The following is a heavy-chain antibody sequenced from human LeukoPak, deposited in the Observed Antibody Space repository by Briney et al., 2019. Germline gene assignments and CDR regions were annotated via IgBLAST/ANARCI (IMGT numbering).Heavy chain of an antibody. V-gene: IGHV1-46*01. J-gene: IGHJ3*02. D-gene: IGHD3-22*01. CDR2: INPSGGST. CDR3: ARGYYDSSGYYYDAFDI. Sequence: GASVKVSCKASGYTFTSYYMHWVRQAPGQGLEWMGIINPSGGSTSYAQKFQGRVTMTRDTSTSTVYMELSSLRSDDTAVYYCARGYYDSSGYYYDAFDIWGQGTMVTVSS. CDR1: GYTFTSYY.